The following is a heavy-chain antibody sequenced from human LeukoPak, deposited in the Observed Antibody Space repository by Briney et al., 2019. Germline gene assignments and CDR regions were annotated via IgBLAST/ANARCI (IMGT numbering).Heavy chain of an antibody. Sequence: GSVKVSCKASGYTFTSYGISWVRQAPGQGLEWMGWINPNSGGTNYAQKFQGRVTMTRDTSISTAYMELSRLRSDDTAVYYCARVDSYGYDYWGQGTLVTVSS. CDR3: ARVDSYGYDY. V-gene: IGHV1-2*02. CDR1: GYTFTSYG. J-gene: IGHJ4*02. CDR2: INPNSGGT. D-gene: IGHD5-18*01.